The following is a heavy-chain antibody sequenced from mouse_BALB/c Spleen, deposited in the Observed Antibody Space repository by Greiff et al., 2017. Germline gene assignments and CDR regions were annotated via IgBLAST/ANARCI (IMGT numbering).Heavy chain of an antibody. J-gene: IGHJ2*01. D-gene: IGHD2-3*01. CDR3: ARSRNGYYHFDY. Sequence: EVHLVESGGGLVQPGGSRKLSCAASGFTFSSFGMHWVRQAPEKGLEWVAYISSGSSTIYYADTVKGRFTISRDNPKNTLFLQMTSLRSEDTAMYYCARSRNGYYHFDYWGQGTTLTVSS. CDR1: GFTFSSFG. CDR2: ISSGSSTI. V-gene: IGHV5-17*02.